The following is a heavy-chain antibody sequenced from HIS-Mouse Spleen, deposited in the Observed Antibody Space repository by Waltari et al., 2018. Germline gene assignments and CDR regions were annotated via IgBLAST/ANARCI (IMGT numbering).Heavy chain of an antibody. CDR1: GFSLSNARMG. Sequence: QVTLKESGPVLVKPTETLTLTCTVSGFSLSNARMGVSWIRTPPGKALEWLAHIFSNDEKSYSTSLKSRLTISKDTSKSQVVLTMTNMDPVDTATYYCARIRPLYDFWSGYPPYFDYWGQGTLVTVSS. CDR2: IFSNDEK. CDR3: ARIRPLYDFWSGYPPYFDY. D-gene: IGHD3-3*01. J-gene: IGHJ4*02. V-gene: IGHV2-26*01.